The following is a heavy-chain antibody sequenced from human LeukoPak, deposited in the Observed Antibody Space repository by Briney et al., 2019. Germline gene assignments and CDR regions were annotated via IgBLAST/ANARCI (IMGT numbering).Heavy chain of an antibody. CDR3: ATRGVSAPPGPYYYYGMGV. CDR1: GYTFTGYY. CDR2: INPNSGGT. D-gene: IGHD3-10*01. V-gene: IGHV1-2*02. J-gene: IGHJ6*02. Sequence: ASVKVSCKASGYTFTGYYMHWVRQAPGQGLEWMGWINPNSGGTNYAQKFQGRVTMTRDTSISTAYMELSRLRSDDTAVYYCATRGVSAPPGPYYYYGMGVWGQGTTVTVSS.